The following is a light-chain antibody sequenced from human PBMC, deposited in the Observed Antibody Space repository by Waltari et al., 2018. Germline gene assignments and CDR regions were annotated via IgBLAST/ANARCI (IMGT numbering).Light chain of an antibody. Sequence: QSVLTQPPSASGTPGQRVTISCSGSSYNVGSNAVHWYHQLPGTAPNPLIFHDAARPSGVPDRFSGSRSATSASLAISGLQSDDESTYYCASWDDRLDAYVFGTGTWVTVL. J-gene: IGLJ1*01. CDR3: ASWDDRLDAYV. V-gene: IGLV1-44*01. CDR1: SYNVGSNA. CDR2: HDA.